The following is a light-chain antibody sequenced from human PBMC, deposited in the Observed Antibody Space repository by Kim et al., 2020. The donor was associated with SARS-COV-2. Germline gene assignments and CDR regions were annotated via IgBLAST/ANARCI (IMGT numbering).Light chain of an antibody. Sequence: QPVLTQSPSASASLGASVKLTCTLSSGHSSYAIAWHQQRPEKGPRFLMKLNSDGSHNKGDGIPDRFSGSSSGAERSLTISSLQSEDEADYYCQTWGTGIVAFGGGTKLTVL. V-gene: IGLV4-69*01. CDR1: SGHSSYA. J-gene: IGLJ2*01. CDR2: LNSDGSH. CDR3: QTWGTGIVA.